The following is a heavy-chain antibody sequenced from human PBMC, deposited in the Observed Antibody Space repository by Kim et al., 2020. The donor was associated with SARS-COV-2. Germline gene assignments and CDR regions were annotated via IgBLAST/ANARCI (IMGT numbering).Heavy chain of an antibody. Sequence: SETLSLTCTVSGGSISSSSYYWGWIRQPPGKGLEWIGSIYYSGSTYYNPSLKSRVTISVDTSKNQFSLKLSSVTAADTAVYYCARLILDPFCSSTSCYGPDPLNWFDPWGQGTLVTVSS. D-gene: IGHD2-2*01. CDR1: GGSISSSSYY. CDR3: ARLILDPFCSSTSCYGPDPLNWFDP. V-gene: IGHV4-39*01. CDR2: IYYSGST. J-gene: IGHJ5*02.